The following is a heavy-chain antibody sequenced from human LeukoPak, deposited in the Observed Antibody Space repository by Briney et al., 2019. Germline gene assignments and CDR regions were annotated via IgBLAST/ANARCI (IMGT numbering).Heavy chain of an antibody. CDR2: IKYDGSEK. CDR3: ARVRYSGYDYFDY. J-gene: IGHJ4*02. Sequence: GGSLRLSCAASGFTFDTYWMSWVRQAPGKGLEWVANIKYDGSEKYYVDSMKDRFTIPRDNGMESLYLQMNSLRAEDTAVYYCARVRYSGYDYFDYWGQGTLVTVSS. CDR1: GFTFDTYW. V-gene: IGHV3-7*01. D-gene: IGHD5-12*01.